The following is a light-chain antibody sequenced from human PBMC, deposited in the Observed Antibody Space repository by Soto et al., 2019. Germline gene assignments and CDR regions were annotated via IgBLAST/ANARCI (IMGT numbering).Light chain of an antibody. CDR2: DIS. CDR3: QNYYNYPFT. J-gene: IGKJ3*01. CDR1: QAISNW. V-gene: IGKV1-5*01. Sequence: DIEMTQSPSTLSSSVGDIVTITCRASQAISNWLAWYQQKPGKAPKLLIYDISTLESGVPSRFSGGGSGTEFTLTISSPQPDDFGTYYCQNYYNYPFTFGPGTKVDIK.